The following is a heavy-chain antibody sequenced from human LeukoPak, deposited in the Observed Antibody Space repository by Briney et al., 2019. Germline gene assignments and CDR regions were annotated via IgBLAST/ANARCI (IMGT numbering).Heavy chain of an antibody. CDR3: ASVEMAHNTEGAFVF. CDR2: IYNSGST. V-gene: IGHV4-4*07. D-gene: IGHD5-24*01. J-gene: IGHJ3*01. Sequence: SETLSLTCTLSGDSISFFYWNWVRQPAGKGLEWIGRIYNSGSTNYNPSLKSRVAMSVDTSKNQFSLRLTSVTAGDTAVYYCASVEMAHNTEGAFVFWGLGTLVTVSS. CDR1: GDSISFFY.